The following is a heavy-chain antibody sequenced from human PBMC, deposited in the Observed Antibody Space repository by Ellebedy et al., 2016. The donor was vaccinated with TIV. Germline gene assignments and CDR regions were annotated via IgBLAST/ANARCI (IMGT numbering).Heavy chain of an antibody. CDR3: TRDVSVVNFDY. V-gene: IGHV3-11*06. Sequence: ADSVKGRFTISRDNAKSSLYLQMNSLRAEDTAVYYCTRDVSVVNFDYWGQGTLVTVSS. J-gene: IGHJ4*02. D-gene: IGHD2-21*01.